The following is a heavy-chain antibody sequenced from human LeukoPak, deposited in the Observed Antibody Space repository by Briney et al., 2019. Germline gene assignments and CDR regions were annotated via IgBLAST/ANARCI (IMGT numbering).Heavy chain of an antibody. CDR3: ARDRPPQLVRPFDY. V-gene: IGHV1-2*02. J-gene: IGHJ4*02. D-gene: IGHD6-13*01. CDR2: INPNTGGT. Sequence: ASVKVSCKASRYTFTDYYMHWVRQAPGQGFEWMGWINPNTGGTDYAQKFQGRVTMTRDTSISTAYMELSRLRSDDTAVYYCARDRPPQLVRPFDYWGQGTLVTVSS. CDR1: RYTFTDYY.